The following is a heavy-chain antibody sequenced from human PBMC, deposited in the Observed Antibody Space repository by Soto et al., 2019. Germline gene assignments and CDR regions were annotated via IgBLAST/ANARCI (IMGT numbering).Heavy chain of an antibody. D-gene: IGHD2-2*01. CDR2: INGGNGDT. J-gene: IGHJ4*02. CDR1: GYTFTGYA. Sequence: GASVKVSCKASGYTFTGYAIHWVRQAPGQRLEWMGWINGGNGDTKYSQKFQGRVTITRDTSASTAYMELTSLGSEDTAVYHCARGYCSSTSCQYYFDFWGQGPPVTVSS. CDR3: ARGYCSSTSCQYYFDF. V-gene: IGHV1-3*01.